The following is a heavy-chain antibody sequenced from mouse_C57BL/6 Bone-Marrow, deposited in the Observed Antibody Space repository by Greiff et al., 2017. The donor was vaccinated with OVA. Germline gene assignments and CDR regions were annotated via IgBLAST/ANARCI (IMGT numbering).Heavy chain of an antibody. D-gene: IGHD2-3*01. CDR1: GYTFTSYW. CDR3: TRCEDGYFFAY. J-gene: IGHJ3*01. CDR2: IYPGNSDT. V-gene: IGHV1-5*01. Sequence: EVQLQQSGTVLARPGASVKMSCKTSGYTFTSYWMHWVKQRPGQGLEWIGAIYPGNSDTSYNQKFKGKAKLTAVTSASTAYMELSSLTNEDSAVYYCTRCEDGYFFAYWGQGTLVTVSA.